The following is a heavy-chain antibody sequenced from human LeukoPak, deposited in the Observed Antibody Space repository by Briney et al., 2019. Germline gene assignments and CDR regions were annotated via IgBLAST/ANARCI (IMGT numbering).Heavy chain of an antibody. CDR2: INPNSGGT. CDR1: GGTFSSYA. D-gene: IGHD3-22*01. J-gene: IGHJ4*02. CDR3: ARVRGYYDSRRSLDY. Sequence: ASVKVSCKASGGTFSSYAISWVRQAPGQGLEWMGRINPNSGGTNYAQKVKGRVTMTRDTSISTAYMELSRLRADDTAVYYCARVRGYYDSRRSLDYWGQGTLVTVSS. V-gene: IGHV1-2*06.